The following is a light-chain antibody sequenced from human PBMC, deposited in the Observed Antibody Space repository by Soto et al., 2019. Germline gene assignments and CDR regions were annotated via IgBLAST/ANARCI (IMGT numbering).Light chain of an antibody. Sequence: EIVMTQSPATLSVSPGERVTLSCRASQSVSSNVAWYQQKPGQAPRLLFYGASSRATGIPARFSGSGSGTEFTLTISSLQSEDFAVYYCQQYNNWPPLTFGGGTKVEI. CDR3: QQYNNWPPLT. V-gene: IGKV3-15*01. CDR2: GAS. J-gene: IGKJ4*01. CDR1: QSVSSN.